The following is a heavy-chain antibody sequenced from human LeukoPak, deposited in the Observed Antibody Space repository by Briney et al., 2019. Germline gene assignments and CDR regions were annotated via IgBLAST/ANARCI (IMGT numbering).Heavy chain of an antibody. V-gene: IGHV3-23*01. CDR2: ISGSGDST. CDR1: GLTYSSFA. Sequence: PGGSLRLSCTASGLTYSSFAMSWVRQAPGKGLEWVSVISGSGDSTYYAGSVKGRSTISRDNSKNTLYLQMNSLRAEDTAIYYCAKAASSSWPSYYYGMDVWGQGTTVTVSS. D-gene: IGHD6-13*01. J-gene: IGHJ6*02. CDR3: AKAASSSWPSYYYGMDV.